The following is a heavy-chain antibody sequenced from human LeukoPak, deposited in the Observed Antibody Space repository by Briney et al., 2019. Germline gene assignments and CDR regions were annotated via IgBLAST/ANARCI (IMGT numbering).Heavy chain of an antibody. Sequence: GGSLRLSCEASGFTFSTYNMNWVRQAPGKRLEWVSSISSSGSTRYYADSVKGRFTISRDNAKNSLFLQMNSLRAEDTAVYYCARVLRYCSGGNCYSGGLGYMDVWGKGTTVTISS. CDR1: GFTFSTYN. CDR3: ARVLRYCSGGNCYSGGLGYMDV. CDR2: ISSSGSTR. J-gene: IGHJ6*03. D-gene: IGHD2-15*01. V-gene: IGHV3-48*04.